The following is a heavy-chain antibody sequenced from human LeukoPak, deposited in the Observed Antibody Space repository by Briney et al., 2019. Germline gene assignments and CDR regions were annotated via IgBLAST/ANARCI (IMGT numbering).Heavy chain of an antibody. CDR3: AKDFSSQGIAVAGMNYYYYGMDV. CDR1: GFTFSSYG. D-gene: IGHD6-19*01. CDR2: ISYDGSNK. Sequence: GGSLRLSCAASGFTFSSYGMHWVRQAPGKGLEWVAVISYDGSNKYYADSVKGRFTISRDNSKNTLYLQMNSLRAEDTAVYYCAKDFSSQGIAVAGMNYYYYGMDVWGQGTTVTVSS. J-gene: IGHJ6*02. V-gene: IGHV3-30*18.